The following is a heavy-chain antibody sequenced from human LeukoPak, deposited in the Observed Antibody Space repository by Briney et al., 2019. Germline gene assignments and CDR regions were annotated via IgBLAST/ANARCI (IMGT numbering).Heavy chain of an antibody. D-gene: IGHD5-24*01. J-gene: IGHJ4*02. V-gene: IGHV1-8*01. Sequence: ASVKVSCKASGYTFTSYDINWVRQATGQGLECMGWMNPNSGNTGYAQKFQGRVTMTRNTSISTAYMELSSLRSEDTAVYYCARGKARDGYNYPGIFDYWGQGTLVTVSS. CDR1: GYTFTSYD. CDR3: ARGKARDGYNYPGIFDY. CDR2: MNPNSGNT.